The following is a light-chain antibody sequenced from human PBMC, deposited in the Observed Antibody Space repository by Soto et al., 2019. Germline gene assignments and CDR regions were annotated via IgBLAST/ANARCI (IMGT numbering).Light chain of an antibody. CDR3: QSFDTSLGRSV. CDR1: SSNIGAGFD. V-gene: IGLV1-40*01. J-gene: IGLJ2*01. CDR2: VKN. Sequence: QLVLTQPPSVSGAPGQRVTIPCTGPSSNIGAGFDVHWYQHLPGTAPKLLIYVKNHRPSGVPDRFSGSKSGTSASLAITGLQAEDEADYSCQSFDTSLGRSVFGGGTKLTVL.